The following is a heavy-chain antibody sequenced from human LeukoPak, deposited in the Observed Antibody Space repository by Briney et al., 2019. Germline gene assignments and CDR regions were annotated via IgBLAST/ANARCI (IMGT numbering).Heavy chain of an antibody. D-gene: IGHD3-22*01. CDR3: ARSLEIVVHVHYYGMDV. Sequence: ASVKVSCKASGYTFTSYAMHWVRQAPGQRLEWMGWVNAGNGNTKYSQKFQGRVTITRDTSASTAYMELSSLRSEDTAVYYCARSLEIVVHVHYYGMDVWGQGTTVTVSS. V-gene: IGHV1-3*01. CDR1: GYTFTSYA. J-gene: IGHJ6*02. CDR2: VNAGNGNT.